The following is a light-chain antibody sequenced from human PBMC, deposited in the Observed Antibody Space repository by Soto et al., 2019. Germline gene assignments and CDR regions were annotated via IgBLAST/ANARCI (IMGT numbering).Light chain of an antibody. CDR1: SSDVGGYNY. CDR3: SSYTSSGTYV. V-gene: IGLV2-14*01. J-gene: IGLJ1*01. CDR2: DVS. Sequence: QSVLTQPASVSGSPGQSITISCTGTSSDVGGYNYVSWYQQHPGKDPKLMIYDVSNRPSGVSNRFSVSKSGNTASLPISGLQDEDEDDYYCSSYTSSGTYVFGNGTKLTVL.